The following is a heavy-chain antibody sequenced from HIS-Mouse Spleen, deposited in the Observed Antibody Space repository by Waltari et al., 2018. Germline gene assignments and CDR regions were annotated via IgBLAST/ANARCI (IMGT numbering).Heavy chain of an antibody. CDR1: GFTFSSYA. CDR2: ISYDGSTK. J-gene: IGHJ6*02. CDR3: ARANWYYYYGMDV. Sequence: QVQLVESGGGVVQPGRSLRLSCAASGFTFSSYAMHWVRQAPGKGLEWVAVISYDGSTKYYADSVKGRFTISRDNSKNTLYLQMNSLRAEDTAVYYCARANWYYYYGMDVWGQGTTVTVSS. V-gene: IGHV3-30*04. D-gene: IGHD1-1*01.